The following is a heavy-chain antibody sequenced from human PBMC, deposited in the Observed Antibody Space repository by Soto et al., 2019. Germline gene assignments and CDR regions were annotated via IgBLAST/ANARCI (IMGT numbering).Heavy chain of an antibody. J-gene: IGHJ3*02. D-gene: IGHD1-26*01. CDR1: GGSISSGGYY. CDR2: IYYSGST. Sequence: SETLSLTCTVSGGSISSGGYYWSWIRQHPGKGLEWIGYIYYSGSTYYNPSLKSRVTISVDTSKNQFSLKLSSVTAADTAVYYCARDPGSYSAFDIWGQGTMVTVSS. V-gene: IGHV4-31*03. CDR3: ARDPGSYSAFDI.